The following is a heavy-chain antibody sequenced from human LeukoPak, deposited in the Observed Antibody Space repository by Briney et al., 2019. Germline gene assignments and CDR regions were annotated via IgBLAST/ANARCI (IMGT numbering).Heavy chain of an antibody. J-gene: IGHJ4*02. CDR2: ISYDGSNK. Sequence: GGSLRLSCAASGFTFSSYAMHWVRQAPGKGLEWVAVISYDGSNKYYADSVKGRFTTSRDNSKNTLYLQMNSLRAEDTAVYYCARDTDSSGLFDYWGQGTLVTVSS. D-gene: IGHD3-22*01. CDR3: ARDTDSSGLFDY. V-gene: IGHV3-30*04. CDR1: GFTFSSYA.